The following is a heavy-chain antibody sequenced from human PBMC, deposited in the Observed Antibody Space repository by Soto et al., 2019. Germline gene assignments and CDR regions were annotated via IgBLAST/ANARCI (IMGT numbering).Heavy chain of an antibody. CDR2: IRGKANSYAT. D-gene: IGHD3-10*01. V-gene: IGHV3-73*01. J-gene: IGHJ6*02. Sequence: GGSLRLSCAASGFTFSGSAMHWVRQASGKGLEWVGRIRGKANSYATAYAASVRGRFTISRDDSKNTAYLQMNSLKAEDTAVYYCTRQDLGVRGVTPYYYYYGMDVWGQGTTVTVSS. CDR1: GFTFSGSA. CDR3: TRQDLGVRGVTPYYYYYGMDV.